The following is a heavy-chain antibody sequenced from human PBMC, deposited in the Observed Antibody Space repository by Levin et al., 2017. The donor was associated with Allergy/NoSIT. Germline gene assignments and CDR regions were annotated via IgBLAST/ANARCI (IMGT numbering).Heavy chain of an antibody. Sequence: GASVKVSCKASGGTFSSYAISWVRQAPGQGLEWMGGIIPIFGTANYAQKFQGRVTITADESTSTAYMELSSLRSEDTAVYYCARVENGHYYDSSGYYYWGQGTLVTVSS. J-gene: IGHJ4*02. V-gene: IGHV1-69*13. CDR3: ARVENGHYYDSSGYYY. D-gene: IGHD3-22*01. CDR1: GGTFSSYA. CDR2: IIPIFGTA.